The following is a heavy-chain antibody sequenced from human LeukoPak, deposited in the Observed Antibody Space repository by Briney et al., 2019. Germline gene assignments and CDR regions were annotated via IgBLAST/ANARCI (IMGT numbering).Heavy chain of an antibody. CDR3: ARDLRSRGYYFYSDQ. Sequence: PSETLSLTCTVSGASITSYYWSWIRQPAGKGLEWIGRIYASGGPTYNTSLKRGVTISLETPRNHFSLKLGSLTPADTAVYYCARDLRSRGYYFYSDQWGQGTLVTVSS. V-gene: IGHV4-4*07. CDR2: IYASGGP. D-gene: IGHD3-22*01. J-gene: IGHJ4*02. CDR1: GASITSYY.